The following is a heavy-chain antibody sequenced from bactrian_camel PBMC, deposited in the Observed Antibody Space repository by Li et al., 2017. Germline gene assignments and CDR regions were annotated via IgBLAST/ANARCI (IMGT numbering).Heavy chain of an antibody. D-gene: IGHD2*01. V-gene: IGHV3-3*01. CDR3: AADRRVSVTCHSRLYDY. CDR1: GLRASSNYC. CDR2: TCTSGSRT. J-gene: IGHJ4*01. Sequence: HVQLVESGGGSVQAGGSLRLSCAASGLRASSNYCLGWFRQAPGKEREGVAATCTSGSRTVCADSVKGRFTISQDNAGNTVYLQMNSLKPEDTAMYYCAADRRVSVTCHSRLYDYWGQGTQVTVS.